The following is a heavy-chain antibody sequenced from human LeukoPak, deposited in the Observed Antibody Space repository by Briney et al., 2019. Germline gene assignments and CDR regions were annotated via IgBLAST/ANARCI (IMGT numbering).Heavy chain of an antibody. J-gene: IGHJ4*02. V-gene: IGHV3-48*03. CDR3: ASNYDSSGYYSGY. Sequence: GGSLRLSCAASGFTFSSYEMNWVRQAPGKGLEWVSYISSSGSTIYYADSVKGRFTISRDNAKNSLYLQMNSLRAEDTAVYYCASNYDSSGYYSGYWGQGTLVNVSS. D-gene: IGHD3-22*01. CDR2: ISSSGSTI. CDR1: GFTFSSYE.